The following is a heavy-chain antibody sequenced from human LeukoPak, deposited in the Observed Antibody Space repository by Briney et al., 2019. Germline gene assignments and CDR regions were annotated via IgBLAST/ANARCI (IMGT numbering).Heavy chain of an antibody. Sequence: ASVKVSCKASGGTFINYYIHWVRQAPGQGLEWMGLINPGGDNTDYAQNFQGRVTMTRDASTSTVYMGLSSLRSEDTAVYYCARIRDGYNDAYDIWGQGTMVTVSS. J-gene: IGHJ3*02. D-gene: IGHD5-24*01. CDR3: ARIRDGYNDAYDI. CDR1: GGTFINYY. V-gene: IGHV1-46*01. CDR2: INPGGDNT.